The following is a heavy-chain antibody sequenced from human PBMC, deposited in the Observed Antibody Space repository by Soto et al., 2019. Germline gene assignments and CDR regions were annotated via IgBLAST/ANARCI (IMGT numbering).Heavy chain of an antibody. CDR2: ISGSGGST. CDR1: GFTFSSYG. Sequence: GGSLRLSCAASGFTFSSYGMSWVRQAPGKGLEWVSAISGSGGSTYYADSVKGRFTISRDNSKNTLYLQMNSLRAEDTAVYYCAKDRANYYGSGIPPSMDVWGQGTTVTVSS. V-gene: IGHV3-23*01. D-gene: IGHD3-10*01. J-gene: IGHJ6*02. CDR3: AKDRANYYGSGIPPSMDV.